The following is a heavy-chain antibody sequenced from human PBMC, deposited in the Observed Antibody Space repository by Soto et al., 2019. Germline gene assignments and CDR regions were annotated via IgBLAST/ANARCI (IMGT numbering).Heavy chain of an antibody. J-gene: IGHJ4*02. Sequence: XGSLRLSCSASGFTFQNYVIHWVRQAPGKGLEYVSAIGAKGDATYADSVKGRFSISRDNSKNSLFLQMTNVTFEDTATYFCVKVDWYSVDSWGQGALVTVSS. V-gene: IGHV3-64D*06. CDR3: VKVDWYSVDS. D-gene: IGHD2-21*02. CDR2: IGAKGDAT. CDR1: GFTFQNYV.